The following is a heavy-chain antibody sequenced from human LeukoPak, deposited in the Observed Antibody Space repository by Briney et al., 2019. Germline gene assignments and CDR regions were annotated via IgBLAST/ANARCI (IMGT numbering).Heavy chain of an antibody. CDR2: ISRSRSTI. J-gene: IGHJ4*02. CDR1: GFSFSTYS. Sequence: GGSLRLSCAASGFSFSTYSMNWVRQAPGKGLEWVSDISRSRSTINYADSVKGRFTISRDSAKNSLYLQMNSLRGEDTAVYYCARDAEYSSSRFLDYWGQGTLVTVSS. V-gene: IGHV3-48*01. CDR3: ARDAEYSSSRFLDY. D-gene: IGHD6-6*01.